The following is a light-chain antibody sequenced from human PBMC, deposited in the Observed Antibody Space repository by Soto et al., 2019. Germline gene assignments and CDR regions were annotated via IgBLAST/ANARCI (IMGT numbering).Light chain of an antibody. V-gene: IGLV4-69*01. CDR2: LNSDGSH. CDR3: QTWGTGIHVV. CDR1: SGHSSYA. J-gene: IGLJ2*01. Sequence: QPVLTQSPSASASLGASVKLTCTLSSGHSSYAIAWHQQQPEKGLRYLMKLNSDGSHRKGDGIPDRFSGSSSGAERYLTISSLQSEDEADYYCQTWGTGIHVVFGGGTQLTVL.